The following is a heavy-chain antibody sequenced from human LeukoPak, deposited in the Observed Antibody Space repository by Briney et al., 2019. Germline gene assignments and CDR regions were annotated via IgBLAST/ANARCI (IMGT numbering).Heavy chain of an antibody. J-gene: IGHJ3*02. Sequence: SETLSLTCAVYGGSFSGYYWSWIRQPPGKGLEWIGEINHSGSTNYNPSLESRVTISVDTSKNQFSLKLSSVTAADTAVYYCARGRLYYDSSGYPNDAFDIWGQGTMVTVSS. CDR1: GGSFSGYY. D-gene: IGHD3-22*01. V-gene: IGHV4-34*01. CDR3: ARGRLYYDSSGYPNDAFDI. CDR2: INHSGST.